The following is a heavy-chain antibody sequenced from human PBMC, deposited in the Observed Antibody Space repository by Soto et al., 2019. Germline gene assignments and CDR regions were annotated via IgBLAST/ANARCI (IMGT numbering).Heavy chain of an antibody. Sequence: PSETLSLTCTVSGGSISSYYWSWIRQPAGKGLEWIGRIYTSGSTNYNPSLKSRVTISVDTSKNRFSLRLTSVTAADTAVYYCARGFAGRLNWFDPWGPGTLVTVSS. V-gene: IGHV4-4*07. CDR1: GGSISSYY. CDR3: ARGFAGRLNWFDP. CDR2: IYTSGST. D-gene: IGHD6-6*01. J-gene: IGHJ5*02.